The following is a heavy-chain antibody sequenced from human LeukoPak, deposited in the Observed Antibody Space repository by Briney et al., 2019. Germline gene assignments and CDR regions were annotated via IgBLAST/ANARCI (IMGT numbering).Heavy chain of an antibody. J-gene: IGHJ6*03. CDR1: GGSFSGYY. V-gene: IGHV4-59*01. CDR3: ARSELGYYYHYMDV. Sequence: SETLSLTCAVYGGSFSGYYWSWIRQPPGKGLEWIGYMYYSGSTNYNPSLKSRVTISVDTSKNQFSLKLSSVTAADTAVYYCARSELGYYYHYMDVWGKGTTVTVSS. D-gene: IGHD7-27*01. CDR2: MYYSGST.